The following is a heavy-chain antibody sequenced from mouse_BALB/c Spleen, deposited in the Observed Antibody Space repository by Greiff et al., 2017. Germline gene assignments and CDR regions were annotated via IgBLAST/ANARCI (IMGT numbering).Heavy chain of an antibody. CDR3: ARHPSGSWFAY. CDR1: GFAFSSYD. Sequence: DVQLVESGGGLVKPGGSLKLSCAASGFAFSSYDMSWVRQTPEKRLEWVAYISSGGGSTYYPDTVKGRFTISRDNAKNTLYLQMSSLKSEDTAMYYCARHPSGSWFAYWGQGTLVTVSA. CDR2: ISSGGGST. J-gene: IGHJ3*01. V-gene: IGHV5-12-1*01. D-gene: IGHD4-1*01.